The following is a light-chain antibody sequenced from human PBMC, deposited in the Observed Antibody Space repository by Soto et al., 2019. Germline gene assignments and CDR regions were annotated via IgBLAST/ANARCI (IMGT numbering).Light chain of an antibody. J-gene: IGKJ1*01. Sequence: EIVLTQSPGTLSLSPGERATLSCRASQSVSNNYLAWYQQKPGQAPRLLIYGASNRATGIPDRFSGSGSGTDFTLTISRLEPEDFATYYCQHYNSYSEAFGQGTKVELK. CDR1: QSVSNNY. V-gene: IGKV3-20*01. CDR3: QHYNSYSEA. CDR2: GAS.